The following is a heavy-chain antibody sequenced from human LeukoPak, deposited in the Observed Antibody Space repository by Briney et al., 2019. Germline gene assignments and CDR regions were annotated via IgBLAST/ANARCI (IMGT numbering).Heavy chain of an antibody. D-gene: IGHD3-22*01. CDR2: IYTSGST. V-gene: IGHV4-4*09. Sequence: SETLSLTCTVSGGSISSYYWSWIRQPPGKGLEWIGYIYTSGSTNYNPSLKSRVTISVDTSKNQFSLKLSSVTAADTAVYYCARTGAKYYYDSSGYHPDYSDYWGQGTLVTVSS. CDR3: ARTGAKYYYDSSGYHPDYSDY. J-gene: IGHJ4*02. CDR1: GGSISSYY.